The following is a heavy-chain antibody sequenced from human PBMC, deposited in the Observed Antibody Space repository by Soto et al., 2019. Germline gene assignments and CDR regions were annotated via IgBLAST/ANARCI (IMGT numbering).Heavy chain of an antibody. V-gene: IGHV1-46*01. CDR3: ARPGVVIPDDNYYYYGMDV. D-gene: IGHD3-3*01. CDR1: GYTFTSYY. J-gene: IGHJ6*02. CDR2: INPSGGST. Sequence: ASVKVSCKASGYTFTSYYMHWVRQAPGQGLEWMGIINPSGGSTSYAQKFQGRVTMTRDTSTSTVYMELSSLRSEDTAVYYCARPGVVIPDDNYYYYGMDVWGQGTTVTVSS.